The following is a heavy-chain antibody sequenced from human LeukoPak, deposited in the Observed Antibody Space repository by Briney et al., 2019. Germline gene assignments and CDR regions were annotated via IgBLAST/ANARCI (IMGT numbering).Heavy chain of an antibody. CDR2: IYYRGST. CDR1: SGSIGSSSNY. D-gene: IGHD6-19*01. Sequence: PSETLSLTCTVSSGSIGSSSNYWGWIRQAPGTGLEWIGSIYYRGSTYYNPSLKSRVTISVDTSKNQFSLKLNSVTATDTAMYYCARRGSSGSHNWFDPWGQGTLVTVSS. J-gene: IGHJ5*02. V-gene: IGHV4-39*01. CDR3: ARRGSSGSHNWFDP.